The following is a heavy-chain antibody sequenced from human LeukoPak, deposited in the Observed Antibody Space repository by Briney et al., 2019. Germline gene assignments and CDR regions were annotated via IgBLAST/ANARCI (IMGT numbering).Heavy chain of an antibody. V-gene: IGHV3-9*01. CDR1: GFTFDDYA. CDR3: AKDRAGYSYGDAFDI. CDR2: ISWNSGSI. J-gene: IGHJ3*02. Sequence: PGGSLRLSCAASGFTFDDYAMHWVRQAPGKGLEWVSGISWNSGSIGYADSVKGRFTISRDNAKNSLYLQMNSLRAEDTAFYYCAKDRAGYSYGDAFDIWGQGTMVTVSS. D-gene: IGHD5-18*01.